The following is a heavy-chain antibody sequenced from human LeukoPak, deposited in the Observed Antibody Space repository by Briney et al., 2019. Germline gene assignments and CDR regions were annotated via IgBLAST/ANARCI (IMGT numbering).Heavy chain of an antibody. CDR1: GFTFSSDW. CDR2: IKEDGSNA. J-gene: IGHJ4*02. CDR3: ARVICDYVWGSYRCHFDY. D-gene: IGHD3-16*02. Sequence: GGSLRLSCAASGFTFSSDWMGWVRQAPGKGLGWVANIKEDGSNAYYLDSVQGRFTISRDNAKNSLHLQMNSLRAEDTAVYFCARVICDYVWGSYRCHFDYWGQGTLVSVSS. V-gene: IGHV3-7*01.